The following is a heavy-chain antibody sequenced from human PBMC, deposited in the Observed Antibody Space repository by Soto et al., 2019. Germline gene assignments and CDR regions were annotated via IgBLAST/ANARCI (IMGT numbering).Heavy chain of an antibody. V-gene: IGHV3-30*04. CDR1: GFIFKNYA. CDR2: ITRDGYNK. CDR3: TKSSGGSSSVGMDY. Sequence: QVQLVESGGGVVQPGRSLRLPCAVSGFIFKNYALNWVRQAPGKGLEWVASITRDGYNKYYADSVKGRFTISRDNSKNTLSLQMTALRIEDSSVYYCTKSSGGSSSVGMDYWGQGTLVTVSS. D-gene: IGHD6-6*01. J-gene: IGHJ4*02.